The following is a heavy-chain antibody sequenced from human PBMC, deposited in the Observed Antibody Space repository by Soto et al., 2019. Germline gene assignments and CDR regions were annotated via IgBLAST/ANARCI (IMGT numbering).Heavy chain of an antibody. CDR2: ISSSSSYI. Sequence: GGSLRLSCAASGFTFSSYSMNWVRQAPGKGLEWVSSISSSSSYIYYADSVKGRFTISRDNAKNSLYLQMNSLRDEDTAVYYCARDLLVYSSSPEYFQHWGQGTLVTVSS. V-gene: IGHV3-21*01. D-gene: IGHD6-13*01. J-gene: IGHJ1*01. CDR3: ARDLLVYSSSPEYFQH. CDR1: GFTFSSYS.